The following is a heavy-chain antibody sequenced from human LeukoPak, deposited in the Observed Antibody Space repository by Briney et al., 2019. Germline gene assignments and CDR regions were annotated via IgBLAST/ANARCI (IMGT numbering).Heavy chain of an antibody. CDR1: GYTFTGYY. CDR3: ARVYCSSTSCSGVFDY. J-gene: IGHJ4*02. CDR2: INPNSGGT. D-gene: IGHD2-2*01. V-gene: IGHV1-2*02. Sequence: GASMKVSCKASGYTFTGYYMHWVRQAPGQGLEWMGWINPNSGGTNYAQKFQGRVTMTRDTSISTAYMELSRLRSDDTAVYYCARVYCSSTSCSGVFDYWGQGTLVTVSS.